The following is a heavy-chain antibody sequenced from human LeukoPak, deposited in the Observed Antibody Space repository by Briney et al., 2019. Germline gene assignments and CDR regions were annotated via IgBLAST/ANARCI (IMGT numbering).Heavy chain of an antibody. CDR3: AKDQALSLSSSRALDY. Sequence: PGGSLRLSCAASGFTVSSNYMSWVRQAPGKGLEWVSAISGSGGSTYYADSVKGRFTISRDNSKNTLYLQMNSLRAEDTALYYCAKDQALSLSSSRALDYWGQGTLVTVSS. J-gene: IGHJ4*02. CDR1: GFTVSSNY. V-gene: IGHV3-23*01. D-gene: IGHD2-2*01. CDR2: ISGSGGST.